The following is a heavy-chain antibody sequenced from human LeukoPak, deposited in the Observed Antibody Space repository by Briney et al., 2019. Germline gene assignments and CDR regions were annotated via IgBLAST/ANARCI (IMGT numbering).Heavy chain of an antibody. CDR2: IGGRDDRT. J-gene: IGHJ4*02. CDR3: AKDPNPFYDFWSGYK. D-gene: IGHD3-3*01. V-gene: IGHV3-23*01. CDR1: GFTFTGHT. Sequence: PGGSLRLSCAASGFTFTGHTMTWLRQAPGKGLKWVSIIGGRDDRTYYADSVKGRFTISRDNSKNILYLQMNSLRAEDTAVYYCAKDPNPFYDFWSGYKWGQGTLVTVSS.